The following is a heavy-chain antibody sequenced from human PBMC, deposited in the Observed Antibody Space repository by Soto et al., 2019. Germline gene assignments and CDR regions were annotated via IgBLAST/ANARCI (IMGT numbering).Heavy chain of an antibody. V-gene: IGHV1-58*01. CDR3: AAVEDFWSGYYSDY. CDR1: GFTFTSSA. CDR2: IVVGSGNT. Sequence: WASVKVSCKASGFTFTSSAVQWVRQARGQRLEWIGWIVVGSGNTNYAQKFQERVTITRDMSTSTAYMELSSLRSEDTAVYYCAAVEDFWSGYYSDYWGQGTLVTVSS. D-gene: IGHD3-3*01. J-gene: IGHJ4*02.